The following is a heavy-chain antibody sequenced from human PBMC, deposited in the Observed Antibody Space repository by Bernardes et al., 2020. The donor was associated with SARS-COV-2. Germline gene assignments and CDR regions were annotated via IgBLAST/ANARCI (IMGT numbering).Heavy chain of an antibody. J-gene: IGHJ4*02. D-gene: IGHD3-9*01. Sequence: VGSLSLSCAASGFTFSSYSMNWVRQAPGKGLEWVSSISSSSSYIYYADSVKGRFTISRDNAKNSLYLQMNSLRAEDTAVYYCARSSELRYFDWLGGPYYFDYWGQGTLVTVSS. CDR1: GFTFSSYS. V-gene: IGHV3-21*01. CDR2: ISSSSSYI. CDR3: ARSSELRYFDWLGGPYYFDY.